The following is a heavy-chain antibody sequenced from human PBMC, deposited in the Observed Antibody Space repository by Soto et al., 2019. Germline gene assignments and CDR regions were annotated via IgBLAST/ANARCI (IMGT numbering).Heavy chain of an antibody. CDR1: GGSISSSSYY. Sequence: SETLSLTCAVSGGSISSSSYYWGWIRQPPGKGLEWIGSIHYSGSTYYNPSLKSRVTISVDTSKNQFSLKLSSVTAADTAVYYCARGWGRIFDYWGQGTLVTVSS. D-gene: IGHD7-27*01. J-gene: IGHJ4*02. CDR3: ARGWGRIFDY. V-gene: IGHV4-39*01. CDR2: IHYSGST.